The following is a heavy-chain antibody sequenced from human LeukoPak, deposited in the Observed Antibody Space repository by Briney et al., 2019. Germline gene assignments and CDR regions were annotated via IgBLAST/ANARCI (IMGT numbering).Heavy chain of an antibody. CDR1: GGSFSGYY. CDR3: ARRYYYGLGSYYNPRQNNWFDP. CDR2: INHSGST. V-gene: IGHV4-34*01. J-gene: IGHJ5*02. D-gene: IGHD3-10*01. Sequence: PSETLSLTCAVYGGSFSGYYWSWIRQPPGKGLEWIGEINHSGSTNYNPSLKSRVTISVDTSKNQFSLKLSSVTAADTAVYYCARRYYYGLGSYYNPRQNNWFDPWGQGTLVTVSS.